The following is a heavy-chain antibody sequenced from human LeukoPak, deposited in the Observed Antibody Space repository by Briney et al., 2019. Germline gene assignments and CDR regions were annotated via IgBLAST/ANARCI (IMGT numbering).Heavy chain of an antibody. CDR2: ISYDGSNK. D-gene: IGHD2-2*02. CDR3: AKEAQYHCSSTSCYTGFDY. J-gene: IGHJ4*02. Sequence: PGRSLRLSCSASGFTFSSYGMHWVRQAPGKGLEWVAVISYDGSNKYYADSVKGRFTISRDNSKNTLYLQMNSLRAEDTAVYYCAKEAQYHCSSTSCYTGFDYWGQGTLVTVSS. V-gene: IGHV3-30*18. CDR1: GFTFSSYG.